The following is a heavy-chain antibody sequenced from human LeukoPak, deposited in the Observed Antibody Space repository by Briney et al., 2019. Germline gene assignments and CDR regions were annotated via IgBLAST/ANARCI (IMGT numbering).Heavy chain of an antibody. Sequence: PSETLSLTCAVYGGSFSGYYWSWIRQPPGKGLEWIGEINHSGSTNYNPSLKSRVTMSVDTSKNQFSLKLSSVTAADTAVYYCARDPGTTGWFDPWGQGTLVTVSS. CDR3: ARDPGTTGWFDP. CDR2: INHSGST. J-gene: IGHJ5*02. CDR1: GGSFSGYY. D-gene: IGHD1-1*01. V-gene: IGHV4-34*01.